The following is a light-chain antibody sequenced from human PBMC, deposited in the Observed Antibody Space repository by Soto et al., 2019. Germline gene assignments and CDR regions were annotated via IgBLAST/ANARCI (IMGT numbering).Light chain of an antibody. J-gene: IGLJ3*02. CDR1: SSDIGSYDF. Sequence: QSALTQPTSVAGSIGQSITVSCTGTSSDIGSYDFVSWYQHHPDKAPKLLIYGVTNRPSGVSNRFSGSKSGNTASLTISGLQAEDEADYFCTSYTSSTTRWVFGGGTQLTVL. V-gene: IGLV2-14*01. CDR2: GVT. CDR3: TSYTSSTTRWV.